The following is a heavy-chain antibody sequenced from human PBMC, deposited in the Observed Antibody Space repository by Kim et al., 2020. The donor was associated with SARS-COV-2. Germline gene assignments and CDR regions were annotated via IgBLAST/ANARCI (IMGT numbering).Heavy chain of an antibody. CDR2: IIPIFGTA. Sequence: SVKVSCKASGGTFSSYAISWVRQAPGQGLEWMGGIIPIFGTANYAQKFQGRVTITADESTSTAYMELSSLRSEDTAVYYCARDGTTPYIVVVPAAIEGDPGMDVWGQGTTVTVSS. V-gene: IGHV1-69*13. CDR3: ARDGTTPYIVVVPAAIEGDPGMDV. CDR1: GGTFSSYA. J-gene: IGHJ6*02. D-gene: IGHD2-2*01.